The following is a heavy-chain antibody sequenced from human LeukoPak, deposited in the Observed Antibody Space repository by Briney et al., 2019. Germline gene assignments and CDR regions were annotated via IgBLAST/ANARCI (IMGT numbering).Heavy chain of an antibody. J-gene: IGHJ3*02. D-gene: IGHD3/OR15-3a*01. CDR2: IKQDGSEE. V-gene: IGHV3-7*01. CDR3: ARIDFETGRGAFDI. Sequence: GGSLRLSCAASKFTFSNYWMSWVRQAPGRGLEWVANIKQDGSEEYYVDSVKGRFTISRDKAKNSLYLQMNSLRAEDTAVYYCARIDFETGRGAFDIWGQGTVVTASS. CDR1: KFTFSNYW.